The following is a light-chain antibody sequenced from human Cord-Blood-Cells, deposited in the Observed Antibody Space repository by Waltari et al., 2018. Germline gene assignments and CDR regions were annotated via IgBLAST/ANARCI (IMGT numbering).Light chain of an antibody. CDR3: QAWDSSTVV. CDR2: QDS. CDR1: TLAAHY. J-gene: IGLJ2*01. V-gene: IGLV3-1*01. Sequence: SYDLTQPPSVSVSTGQTARTTCPGDTLAAHYACWYQQKPGQSPVLVIDQDSKRPSGIPERFSGSNSGNTATLTISGTQAMDEADYYCQAWDSSTVVFGGGTKLTVL.